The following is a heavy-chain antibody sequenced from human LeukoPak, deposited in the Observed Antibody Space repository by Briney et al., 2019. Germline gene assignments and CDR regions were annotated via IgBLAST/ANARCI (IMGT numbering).Heavy chain of an antibody. J-gene: IGHJ6*02. D-gene: IGHD4-17*01. V-gene: IGHV4-59*01. CDR2: IYYSGTT. Sequence: SETLSLTCTVSGGSISHYYWSWIRQSPGKGLEWIGYIYYSGTTNYNPSLKSRVTISVDTSRNQFSLQLRSVTAADTAVYYCAREDPQTTVPEGMDVWGQGTTVSVSS. CDR1: GGSISHYY. CDR3: AREDPQTTVPEGMDV.